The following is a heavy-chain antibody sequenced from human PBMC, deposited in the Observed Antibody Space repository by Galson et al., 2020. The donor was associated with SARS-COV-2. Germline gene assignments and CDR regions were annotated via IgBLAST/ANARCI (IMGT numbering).Heavy chain of an antibody. V-gene: IGHV3-30*18. D-gene: IGHD2-21*01. CDR3: GKGGGDAGGVYVDY. CDR1: GFTFSNSG. J-gene: IGHJ4*02. Sequence: GGSLRLSCAASGFTFSNSGMHWVRQAPGKGLEWVALISYHGSNLYYADSVEGRFTISRNTFSNTVLLEMNSLSTEDTAGYYCGKGGGDAGGVYVDYWGQGTMVTVSS. CDR2: ISYHGSNL.